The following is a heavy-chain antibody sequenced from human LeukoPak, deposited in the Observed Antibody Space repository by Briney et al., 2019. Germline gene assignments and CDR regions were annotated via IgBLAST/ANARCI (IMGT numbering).Heavy chain of an antibody. CDR2: IYYSGST. CDR3: AGSPGGYYDSSNGFDY. D-gene: IGHD3-22*01. J-gene: IGHJ4*02. Sequence: SETLSLTCTVSGGSISSSSYYWGWIRQRPGKGLEWIGSIYYSGSTYYNPSLKSRVTISVDTSKNQFSLKLSSVTAADTAVYYCAGSPGGYYDSSNGFDYGGQGTLVTVSS. CDR1: GGSISSSSYY. V-gene: IGHV4-39*01.